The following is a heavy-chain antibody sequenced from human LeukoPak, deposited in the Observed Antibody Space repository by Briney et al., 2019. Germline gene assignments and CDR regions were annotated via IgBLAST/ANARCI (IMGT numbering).Heavy chain of an antibody. J-gene: IGHJ4*02. CDR3: ARSKYGDYPDY. D-gene: IGHD4-17*01. CDR2: IYYSGST. CDR1: GGSIRSYY. Sequence: PSETLSLTCTVSGGSIRSYYWSWIRQPPGKGLEWIGYIYYSGSTNYNPSLKSRVTISVDTSKNQFSLRLSSVTAADTAVYYCARSKYGDYPDYWGQGTLVTVSS. V-gene: IGHV4-59*01.